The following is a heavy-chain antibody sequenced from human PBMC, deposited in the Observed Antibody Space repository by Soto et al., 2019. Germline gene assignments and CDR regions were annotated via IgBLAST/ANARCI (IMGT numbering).Heavy chain of an antibody. V-gene: IGHV1-18*04. J-gene: IGHJ6*02. CDR3: ARDPTYYDFWSGLPNYYYYGMDV. CDR1: GYTFTSYG. CDR2: ISAYNGNT. D-gene: IGHD3-3*01. Sequence: EASVKVSCKASGYTFTSYGISWVRQAPGQGLEWMGWISAYNGNTNYAQKLQGRVTMTTDTSTSTAYMELRSLRSDDTAVYYCARDPTYYDFWSGLPNYYYYGMDVWGQGTTVTVYS.